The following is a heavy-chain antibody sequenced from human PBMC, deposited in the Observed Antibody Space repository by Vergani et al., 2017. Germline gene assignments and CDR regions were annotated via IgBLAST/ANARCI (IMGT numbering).Heavy chain of an antibody. D-gene: IGHD2-15*01. J-gene: IGHJ4*02. Sequence: QVQLVESGGGVVQPGRSLRLSCAASGFTFSSYGMHWVRQAPGKGLEWVSRINSDGSSTSYADSVKGRFTISRDNSKNTLYLQMNSLRAEDTAVYYCASDCRESGGSCYSGFDYWGQGTLVTVSS. CDR3: ASDCRESGGSCYSGFDY. CDR2: INSDGSST. CDR1: GFTFSSYG. V-gene: IGHV3-NL1*01.